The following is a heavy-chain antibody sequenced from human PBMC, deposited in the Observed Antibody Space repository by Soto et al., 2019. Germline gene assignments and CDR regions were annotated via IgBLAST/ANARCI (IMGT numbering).Heavy chain of an antibody. CDR1: GTFFCSSA. CDR3: ARVWNAYSNCDYFDH. Sequence: QVQLVQSGAEVRKPGSSVKVSCKASGTFFCSSAITWVRQAPGQGLEWLGGIIPASQSPDYAQRFQDRLTITADEPTSTVYMGLSSLVSEDTAVYFCARVWNAYSNCDYFDHWGQGTQVSVSS. J-gene: IGHJ4*02. V-gene: IGHV1-69*01. D-gene: IGHD6-13*01. CDR2: IIPASQSP.